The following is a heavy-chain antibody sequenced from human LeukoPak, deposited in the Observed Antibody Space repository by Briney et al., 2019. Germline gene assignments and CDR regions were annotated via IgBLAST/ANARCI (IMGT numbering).Heavy chain of an antibody. CDR1: GYTFTGYY. J-gene: IGHJ6*02. CDR3: VRVRQWLVREALRYYSMDV. CDR2: INPNSGGT. V-gene: IGHV1-2*02. Sequence: ASVKVSCKASGYTFTGYYMHWVRQAPGQGLEWMGWINPNSGGTNYAQKFQGRVTMTRDTPISTAYMELSRLRSDDTAVYYCVRVRQWLVREALRYYSMDVWGQGTTVTVSS. D-gene: IGHD6-19*01.